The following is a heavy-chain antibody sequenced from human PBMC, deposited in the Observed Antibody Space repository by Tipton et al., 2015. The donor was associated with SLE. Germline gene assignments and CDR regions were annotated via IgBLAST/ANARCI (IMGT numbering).Heavy chain of an antibody. CDR3: ARGRY. CDR1: GGSFSSYY. Sequence: TLSLTCAVYGGSFSSYYWSWIRQPPGKGLEWIGEINHSGSTNYNPSLKSRVTISVDTSKKQFPLKLTSVTAADTAVYYCARGRYWSTGTLVNVSS. CDR2: INHSGST. J-gene: IGHJ4*02. V-gene: IGHV4-34*01.